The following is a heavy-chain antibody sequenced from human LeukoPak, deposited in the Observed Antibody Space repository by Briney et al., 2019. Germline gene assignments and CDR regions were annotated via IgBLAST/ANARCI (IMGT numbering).Heavy chain of an antibody. CDR1: GFTFSSYW. CDR2: INSDGSTT. V-gene: IGHV3-74*01. Sequence: PGGSLRLSCTASGFTFSSYWMHWVRQAPGKGLMWVSRINSDGSTTTYADSVKGRFTISRDNAKNTLYLQMNSLRAEDTAVYYCARGGSGYSYGKIDSWGQGILVTVSS. D-gene: IGHD5-18*01. J-gene: IGHJ4*02. CDR3: ARGGSGYSYGKIDS.